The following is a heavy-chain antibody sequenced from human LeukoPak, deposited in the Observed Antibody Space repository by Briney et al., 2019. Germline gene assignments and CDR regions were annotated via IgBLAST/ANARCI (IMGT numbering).Heavy chain of an antibody. CDR1: GFSLNTRGMC. J-gene: IGHJ4*02. CDR2: IDWDDDK. D-gene: IGHD6-13*01. Sequence: RESGPALVKPTQTLTLTCTFSGFSLNTRGMCVSWIRQPPGKALEWLARIDWDDDKYYNTSLKTRLTISKDTSKNQVVLTMTNMDPVDTATYYCARIALGAAGEIDYWGQGTLVTVSS. V-gene: IGHV2-70*11. CDR3: ARIALGAAGEIDY.